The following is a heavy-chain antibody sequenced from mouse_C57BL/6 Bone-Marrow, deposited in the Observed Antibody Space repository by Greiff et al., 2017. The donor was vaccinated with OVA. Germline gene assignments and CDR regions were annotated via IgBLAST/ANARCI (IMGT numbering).Heavy chain of an antibody. D-gene: IGHD1-1*01. CDR3: TTWGTTVVAPNYFDY. Sequence: VQLQQSGAELVRPGASVKLSCTASGFNIKDDYMHWVKQRPEQGLEWIGWIDPENGDTEYASKFQGKATIKADTSSNTAYLQLSSLTSEDTAVYYCTTWGTTVVAPNYFDYWGQGTTLTVSS. V-gene: IGHV14-4*01. CDR1: GFNIKDDY. J-gene: IGHJ2*01. CDR2: IDPENGDT.